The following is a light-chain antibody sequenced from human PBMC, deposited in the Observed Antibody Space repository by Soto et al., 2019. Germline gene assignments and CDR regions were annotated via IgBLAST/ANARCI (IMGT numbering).Light chain of an antibody. Sequence: DIQLTQSPSFLSASVGDRVTITCRASQGISSSLAWYQQKPGKAPKILMYAASSLVSWVPSRFSGSGSGTEFTLTISSMQADDFATYYCQQVNSFPPFTFGGGTKVEIK. CDR1: QGISSS. V-gene: IGKV1-9*01. CDR2: AAS. CDR3: QQVNSFPPFT. J-gene: IGKJ4*01.